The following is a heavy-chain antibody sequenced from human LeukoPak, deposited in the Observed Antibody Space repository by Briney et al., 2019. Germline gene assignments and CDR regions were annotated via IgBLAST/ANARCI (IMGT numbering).Heavy chain of an antibody. V-gene: IGHV4-34*01. CDR2: INHSGST. CDR3: ARAGKADY. Sequence: SETLSLTCAVYGGSFSGYYWSWIRQPPGKGLEWIGEINHSGSTNYNPSLKSRVTISVDTSKNQFSLKLSSVTAADTAVYYCARAGKADYWGQGTLVTVSS. J-gene: IGHJ4*02. CDR1: GGSFSGYY. D-gene: IGHD3-10*01.